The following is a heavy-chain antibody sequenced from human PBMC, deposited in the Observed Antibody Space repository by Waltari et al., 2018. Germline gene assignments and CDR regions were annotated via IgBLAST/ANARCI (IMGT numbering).Heavy chain of an antibody. CDR3: ARLSKGIDYYFGY. CDR1: GDSFSSYW. CDR2: INGQSGTT. V-gene: IGHV4-34*10. J-gene: IGHJ4*02. D-gene: IGHD3-22*01. Sequence: QVQLLESGPGLVKSSETLSLACAVSGDSFSSYWWSWIRQSPGKGLEWIGEINGQSGTTDDNPSLKSRVTLLKDASKNQFFLRLISVTAADTAIYYCARLSKGIDYYFGYWGQGVLVTVSS.